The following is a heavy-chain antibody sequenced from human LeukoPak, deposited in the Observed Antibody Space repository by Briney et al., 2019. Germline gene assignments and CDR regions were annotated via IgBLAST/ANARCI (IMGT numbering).Heavy chain of an antibody. CDR1: GFTFSSYA. V-gene: IGHV3-23*01. CDR3: AREDRYTSGSFDY. Sequence: GGSLRLSCAASGFTFSSYAMSWVRQAPGKGLEWVSAISGSGGSTYYADSVKGRFTISRDNSKNTLYLQMNSLTTEDTAVYYCAREDRYTSGSFDYWGQGTLVTVSS. D-gene: IGHD6-19*01. CDR2: ISGSGGST. J-gene: IGHJ4*02.